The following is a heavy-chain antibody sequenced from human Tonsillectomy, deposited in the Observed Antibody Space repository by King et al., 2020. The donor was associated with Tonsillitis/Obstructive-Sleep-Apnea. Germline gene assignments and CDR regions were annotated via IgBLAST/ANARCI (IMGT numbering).Heavy chain of an antibody. D-gene: IGHD5-12*01. Sequence: VQLVESGGGLVQPGGSLRLSCAASGFTFSTYSMNWLRQAPGKGLQWVSYISSSSSRTYYLDSVKGRFTMSRDNAKNSLYLEMNSLRDEDTAVYYCARPRVWGYGTEAFELWGQGTMVAVSS. CDR2: ISSSSSRT. J-gene: IGHJ3*01. CDR1: GFTFSTYS. V-gene: IGHV3-48*02. CDR3: ARPRVWGYGTEAFEL.